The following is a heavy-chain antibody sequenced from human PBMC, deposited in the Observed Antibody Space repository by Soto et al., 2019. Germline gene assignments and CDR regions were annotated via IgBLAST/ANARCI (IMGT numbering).Heavy chain of an antibody. CDR3: ARPRYCGGDCYSGGMDV. D-gene: IGHD2-21*02. CDR2: INHSGST. CDR1: GGSFSGYY. Sequence: QVQLQQWGAGLLKPSETLSLTCAVYGGSFSGYYWSWIRQPPGKGLEWIGEINHSGSTKYNPSLKSRVTISVDTSKNQFSLKLSSVTAADTAVYYCARPRYCGGDCYSGGMDVWGQGTTVTVSS. V-gene: IGHV4-34*01. J-gene: IGHJ6*02.